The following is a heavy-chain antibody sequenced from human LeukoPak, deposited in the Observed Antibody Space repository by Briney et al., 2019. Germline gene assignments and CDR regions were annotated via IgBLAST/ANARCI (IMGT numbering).Heavy chain of an antibody. J-gene: IGHJ4*02. D-gene: IGHD2-2*02. CDR3: ARGYCSSTSCYMDY. Sequence: SETLSLTCTVSGGSISGGGYYWSWIRQHPGKGLEWIGYIYYSGSTYYNPSLKSRVTISVDTSKNQFSLKLSSVTAADTAVYYCARGYCSSTSCYMDYWGQGTLVTVSS. CDR2: IYYSGST. CDR1: GGSISGGGYY. V-gene: IGHV4-31*03.